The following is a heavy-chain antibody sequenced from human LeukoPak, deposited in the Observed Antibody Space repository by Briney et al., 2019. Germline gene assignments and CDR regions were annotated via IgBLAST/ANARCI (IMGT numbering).Heavy chain of an antibody. CDR2: ITFSGGST. V-gene: IGHV3-23*01. D-gene: IGHD3-22*01. J-gene: IGHJ4*02. Sequence: GGSLRLSCAASGFTFSSYAMSWVRQAPGKGLEWVSAITFSGGSTYYADSVKGRFTISRDNSKTTLYLQMNSLRAEDTAVYYCAKEPLRIVGPSAWGQGTLVTVSS. CDR3: AKEPLRIVGPSA. CDR1: GFTFSSYA.